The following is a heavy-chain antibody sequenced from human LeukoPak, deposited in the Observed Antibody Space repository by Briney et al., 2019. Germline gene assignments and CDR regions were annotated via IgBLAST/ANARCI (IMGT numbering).Heavy chain of an antibody. CDR2: IIPLFRTA. Sequence: GASVKVSCKASGGTFSSYAISWVRQAPGQGLEWMGGIIPLFRTANYAQNFQGRVTITADDSTRTAYMELSSLRSEDTAVYYCARIMEYCSSTSCYYGMDVWGQGTTVTVSS. CDR1: GGTFSSYA. J-gene: IGHJ6*02. V-gene: IGHV1-69*13. CDR3: ARIMEYCSSTSCYYGMDV. D-gene: IGHD2-2*01.